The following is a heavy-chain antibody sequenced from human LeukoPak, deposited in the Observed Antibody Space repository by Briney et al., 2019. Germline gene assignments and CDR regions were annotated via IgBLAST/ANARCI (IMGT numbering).Heavy chain of an antibody. Sequence: GGSLRLSCAASGFTFSSYNMNWVRQAPGKGLEWVSSISSSSTYIYYADSVKGRFTISRDNAKNSLYLQMNSLRAEDTAVYYCARERPNTAMGTFDYWGQGTLVTISS. V-gene: IGHV3-21*01. CDR1: GFTFSSYN. CDR2: ISSSSTYI. J-gene: IGHJ4*02. CDR3: ARERPNTAMGTFDY. D-gene: IGHD5-18*01.